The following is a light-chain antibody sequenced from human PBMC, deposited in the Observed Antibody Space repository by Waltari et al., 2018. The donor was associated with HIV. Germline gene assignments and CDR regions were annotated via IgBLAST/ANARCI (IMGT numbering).Light chain of an antibody. J-gene: IGKJ2*01. CDR2: QAS. V-gene: IGKV1-5*03. Sequence: DIQVAQSPSTLAASVGDKVTVTCRTSQSFGSYLAWYQRKPGKAPKLLIYQASSLQTGVPSRFTASGSGTYFTLTITSLQPDDFATYYCQQYHTYLTFGPGTDLE. CDR3: QQYHTYLT. CDR1: QSFGSY.